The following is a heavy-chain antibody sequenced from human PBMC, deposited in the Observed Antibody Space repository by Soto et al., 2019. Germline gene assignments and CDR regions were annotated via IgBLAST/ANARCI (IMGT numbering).Heavy chain of an antibody. D-gene: IGHD2-15*01. Sequence: QVHLVESGGGVVQPGRSLRLSCAASGFTFSSFGMHWVRQAPGKGLEWVALISYDASDKYYADSVKGRFTISRDNPKNTVLLKMSSRRAEYTAVYYCAKMEGYCSGGMYYGSDHGMDVWGQGTTVTVSS. J-gene: IGHJ6*02. V-gene: IGHV3-30*18. CDR1: GFTFSSFG. CDR2: ISYDASDK. CDR3: AKMEGYCSGGMYYGSDHGMDV.